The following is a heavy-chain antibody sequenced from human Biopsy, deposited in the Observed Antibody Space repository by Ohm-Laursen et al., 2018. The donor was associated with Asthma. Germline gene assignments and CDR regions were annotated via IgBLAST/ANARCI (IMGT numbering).Heavy chain of an antibody. CDR2: INPSGAGT. CDR1: GFSFDNYF. D-gene: IGHD2-8*01. J-gene: IGHJ4*02. Sequence: ASVKVSCKASGFSFDNYFMHWVRQAPGQGLKWIGIINPSGAGTRYAEKFKGRLIVSRDASTSTAFMELRSLRSDDTAIYFCARARETTNYGDSDFDIWGQGTLITVSS. CDR3: ARARETTNYGDSDFDI. V-gene: IGHV1-46*02.